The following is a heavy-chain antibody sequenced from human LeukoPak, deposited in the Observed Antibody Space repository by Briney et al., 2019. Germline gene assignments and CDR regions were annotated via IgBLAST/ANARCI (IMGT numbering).Heavy chain of an antibody. J-gene: IGHJ4*02. CDR1: GGTFSSYA. CDR3: AREPITMVRGVFDY. Sequence: SVKVSCKASGGTFSSYAISWVRQAPGQWLEWMGRIIPILGIANYAQKFQGRVTITADKSTSTAYMELSSLRSEDTAVYYCAREPITMVRGVFDYWGQGTLVTVSS. CDR2: IIPILGIA. D-gene: IGHD3-10*01. V-gene: IGHV1-69*04.